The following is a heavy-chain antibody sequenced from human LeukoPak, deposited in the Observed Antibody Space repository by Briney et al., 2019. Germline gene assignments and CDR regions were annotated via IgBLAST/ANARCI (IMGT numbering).Heavy chain of an antibody. Sequence: SETLSLTCTVSGGSIGRYYWSWLRQPPGKGLEWIGYIFSSGNTNFHPSLKSRVTISIDTSKNQFSLKLSSVTAADTAVYYCARDWGYSSGWSDGLDIWGQGTMVTVSS. CDR1: GGSIGRYY. V-gene: IGHV4-59*01. CDR3: ARDWGYSSGWSDGLDI. CDR2: IFSSGNT. D-gene: IGHD6-19*01. J-gene: IGHJ3*02.